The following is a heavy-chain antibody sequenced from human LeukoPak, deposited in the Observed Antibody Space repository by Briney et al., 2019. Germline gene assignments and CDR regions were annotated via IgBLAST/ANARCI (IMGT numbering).Heavy chain of an antibody. V-gene: IGHV4-39*07. CDR3: ASGYGGNSNIDY. CDR1: GGSISSSSYY. J-gene: IGHJ4*02. D-gene: IGHD4-23*01. Sequence: SETLSLTCTVSGGSISSSSYYWGWIRQPPGKGLEWIGSIYYSGSTYCNPSLKSRVTISVDTSNNQFSLKLSSVTAADTAVYYCASGYGGNSNIDYWGQGTLVTVSS. CDR2: IYYSGST.